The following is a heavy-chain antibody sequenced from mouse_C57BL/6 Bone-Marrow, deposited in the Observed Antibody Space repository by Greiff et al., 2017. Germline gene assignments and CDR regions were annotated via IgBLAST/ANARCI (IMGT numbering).Heavy chain of an antibody. CDR2: INYDGSST. Sequence: EVKVVESEGGLVQPGSSMKLSCTASGFTFSDYYMAWVRQVPEKGLEWVANINYDGSSTYYLDSLKSRFIISRDNAKNILYLQMSSLKSEDTATYYCAREDYYGSSFWDFDVWGTGTTVTVSS. D-gene: IGHD1-1*01. CDR3: AREDYYGSSFWDFDV. V-gene: IGHV5-16*01. J-gene: IGHJ1*03. CDR1: GFTFSDYY.